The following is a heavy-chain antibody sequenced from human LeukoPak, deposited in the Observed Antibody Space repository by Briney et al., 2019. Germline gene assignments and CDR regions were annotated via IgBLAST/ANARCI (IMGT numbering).Heavy chain of an antibody. V-gene: IGHV3-74*01. D-gene: IGHD4-17*01. CDR1: GFTFSNYW. CDR2: INSDGINT. Sequence: PGGSLRLSCAASGFTFSNYWMHWVRQAPGKGLVWVSRINSDGINTSYADSVKGRFTISRDNAKNTLNLQMNSLRAEDTAVYYCARDTDDYGDYAYDYWGQGTLVTVSS. J-gene: IGHJ4*02. CDR3: ARDTDDYGDYAYDY.